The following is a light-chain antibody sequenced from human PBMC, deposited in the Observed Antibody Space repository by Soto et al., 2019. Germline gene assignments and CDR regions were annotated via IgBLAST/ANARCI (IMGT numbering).Light chain of an antibody. V-gene: IGKV1-5*01. CDR2: DAS. J-gene: IGKJ4*01. CDR3: QQYDSYSS. CDR1: QTIRTY. Sequence: IKMTQSQSSPAASVGDRITISCRASQTIRTYVNWSRQKSGAAPELLIYDASTLQSGVPSRFIVFGSGTEFTLPISSLQPEEFATYDCQQYDSYSSFGGGTKVDIK.